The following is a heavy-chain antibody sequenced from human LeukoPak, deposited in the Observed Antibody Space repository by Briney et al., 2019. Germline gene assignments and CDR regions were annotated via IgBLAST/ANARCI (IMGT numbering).Heavy chain of an antibody. Sequence: SETLSLTCAVYGGSFSGYYWSWIRQPPGKGLKWIGEINHSGSTNYNPSLKSRVTISVDTSKNQFSLKPSSVTAADTAVYYCARGSKFWSGYLKKNWFDPWGQGTLVTVSS. CDR3: ARGSKFWSGYLKKNWFDP. D-gene: IGHD3-3*01. J-gene: IGHJ5*02. CDR2: INHSGST. CDR1: GGSFSGYY. V-gene: IGHV4-34*01.